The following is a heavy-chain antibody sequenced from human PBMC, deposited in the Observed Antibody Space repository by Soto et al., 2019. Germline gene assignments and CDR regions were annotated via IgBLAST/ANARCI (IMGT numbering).Heavy chain of an antibody. D-gene: IGHD2-2*01. CDR1: GTTFSTSP. V-gene: IGHV1-69*05. Sequence: SVKVSCKTSGTTFSTSPISWVRQAPGHGLEWMGVIVPVFGTANYAQKFQGRVTITRDTSASTAYMELSSLRSEDTAVYYCARDSAYHGPWGQGTLVTVSS. J-gene: IGHJ4*02. CDR2: IVPVFGTA. CDR3: ARDSAYHGP.